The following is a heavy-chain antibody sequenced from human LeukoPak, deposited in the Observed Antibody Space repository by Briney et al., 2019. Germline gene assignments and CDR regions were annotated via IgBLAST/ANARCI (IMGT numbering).Heavy chain of an antibody. D-gene: IGHD2-2*01. CDR1: GFSVTNNY. CDR3: ARGYCSSTSCYFDY. V-gene: IGHV3-20*04. CDR2: INWNGGST. Sequence: TGGSLRLSCAVSGFSVTNNYMSWVRQAPGKGLEWVSGINWNGGSTGYADSVKGRFTISRDNAKNSLYLQMNSLRAEDTALYYCARGYCSSTSCYFDYWGQGTLVTVSS. J-gene: IGHJ4*02.